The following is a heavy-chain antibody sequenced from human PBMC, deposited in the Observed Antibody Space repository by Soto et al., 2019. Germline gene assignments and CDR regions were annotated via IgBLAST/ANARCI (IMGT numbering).Heavy chain of an antibody. J-gene: IGHJ3*02. CDR3: ARGYSSSDKGAFDI. CDR2: INADSGNT. CDR1: GYTFTSYA. V-gene: IGHV1-3*01. D-gene: IGHD6-13*01. Sequence: ASVKVSCKASGYTFTSYAMHWVRQAPGQRLEWMGWINADSGNTNYAQKFQGRVTMTRDTSVSTAYMELSRLRSDDTAVYYCARGYSSSDKGAFDIWGQGTMVTVSS.